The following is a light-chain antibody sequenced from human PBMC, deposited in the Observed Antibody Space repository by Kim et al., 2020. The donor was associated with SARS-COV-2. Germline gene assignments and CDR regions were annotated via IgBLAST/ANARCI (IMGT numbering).Light chain of an antibody. CDR2: GAS. CDR1: QGISTY. V-gene: IGKV1-16*02. CDR3: QQYNSYPLT. Sequence: DIQMTQSQSSLSASVGDRVTITCRASQGISTYLAWIQQKPGRAPKSLMYGASTLQSGVPSKFSGSGSGTEFTLTISSLQPEDFATYYCQQYNSYPLTFGGGTKVDIK. J-gene: IGKJ4*01.